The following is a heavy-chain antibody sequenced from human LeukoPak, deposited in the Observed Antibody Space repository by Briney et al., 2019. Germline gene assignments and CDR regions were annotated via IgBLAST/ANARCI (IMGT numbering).Heavy chain of an antibody. J-gene: IGHJ4*02. CDR2: IYYSGST. D-gene: IGHD2-15*01. V-gene: IGHV4-30-4*01. Sequence: SETLSLTCTVSGXXISSGDYYWSWIRQXXXXXLEWIGYIYYSGSTYYNSSLKSRVTISVDTSKNQFSLKLSSVTAADTAVYYCAREDGGWIDYWGQGTLVTVSS. CDR1: GXXISSGDYY. CDR3: AREDGGWIDY.